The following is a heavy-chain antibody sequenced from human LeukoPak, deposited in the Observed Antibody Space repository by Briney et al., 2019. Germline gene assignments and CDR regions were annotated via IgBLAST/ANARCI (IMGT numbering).Heavy chain of an antibody. V-gene: IGHV3-21*04. J-gene: IGHJ4*02. D-gene: IGHD6-19*01. CDR3: ARESETSGWYDY. CDR1: GFTFSSCN. CDR2: ISSSSRYI. Sequence: PGGSLRLSCAASGFTFSSCNMNWVRQAPGKGLEWVSSISSSSRYIYYADSVKGRFTISRDNTRKSLSLQMSSLRSEDTALYYCARESETSGWYDYWGQGTLVTVSS.